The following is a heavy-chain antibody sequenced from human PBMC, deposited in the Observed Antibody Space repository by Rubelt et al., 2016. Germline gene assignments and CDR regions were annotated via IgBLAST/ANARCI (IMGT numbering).Heavy chain of an antibody. J-gene: IGHJ4*02. CDR3: ARDGYNDIWGFFDY. D-gene: IGHD5-24*01. CDR1: GYTLTELS. Sequence: QVQLVQSGAEVKKPGASVKVSCKVSGYTLTELSMHWVRQAPGKGLEWMGIINPSGGSTSYAQKFQGRVTMTRDTSTSTVYMELSSLRSEDTAVYYCARDGYNDIWGFFDYWGQGTLVTVSS. V-gene: IGHV1-46*01. CDR2: INPSGGST.